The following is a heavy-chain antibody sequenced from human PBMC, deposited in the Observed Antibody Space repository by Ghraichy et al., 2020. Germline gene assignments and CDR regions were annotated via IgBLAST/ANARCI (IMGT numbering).Heavy chain of an antibody. CDR3: ATAPQSGIAVAGDAFDI. J-gene: IGHJ3*02. D-gene: IGHD6-19*01. CDR2: FDPEDGET. V-gene: IGHV1-24*01. Sequence: ASVKVSCKVSGYTLTELSMHWVRQAPGKGLEWMGGFDPEDGETIYAQKFQGRVTMTEDTSTDTAYMELSSLRSEDTAVYYCATAPQSGIAVAGDAFDIWGQGTMVTVSS. CDR1: GYTLTELS.